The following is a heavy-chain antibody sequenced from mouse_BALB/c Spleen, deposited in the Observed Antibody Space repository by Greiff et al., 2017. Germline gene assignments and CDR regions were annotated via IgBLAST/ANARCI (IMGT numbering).Heavy chain of an antibody. J-gene: IGHJ3*01. V-gene: IGHV5-6-5*01. CDR3: AREGDGCYRFAY. CDR1: GFTFSSYA. Sequence: EVKLMESGGGLVKPGGSLKLSCAASGFTFSSYAMSWVRQTPEKRLEWVASISSGGSTYYPDSVKGRFTISRDNARNILYLQMSSLRSEDTAMYYCAREGDGCYRFAYWGQGTLVTVSA. CDR2: ISSGGST. D-gene: IGHD2-3*01.